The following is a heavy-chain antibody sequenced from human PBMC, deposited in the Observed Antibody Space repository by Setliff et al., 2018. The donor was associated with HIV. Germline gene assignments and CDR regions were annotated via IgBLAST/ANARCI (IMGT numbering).Heavy chain of an antibody. CDR3: ARQGRYFDY. J-gene: IGHJ4*02. Sequence: SETLSLTCAVSGDSISSGGYSWNWIRQPPGKGLEWIGYIYHSGSTYYNPSLKSRVTISVDTSKNQFSLKLSSVTAADTAVYYCARQGRYFDYWGQGTLVTVSS. CDR2: IYHSGST. CDR1: GDSISSGGYS. V-gene: IGHV4-30-2*03.